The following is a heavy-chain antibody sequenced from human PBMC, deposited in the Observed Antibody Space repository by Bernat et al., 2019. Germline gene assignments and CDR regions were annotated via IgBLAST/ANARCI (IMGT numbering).Heavy chain of an antibody. Sequence: VQLVESGGGLVQPGGSLRLSCAASGFTFSNYAMSWVRQAPGKGLEWIGSIYYSGSTYYNPSLKSRVTISVDTSKNQFSLKLSSVTAADTAVYYCARHGGGIAVVVAASGWFDPWGQGTLVTVSS. J-gene: IGHJ5*02. CDR3: ARHGGGIAVVVAASGWFDP. CDR2: IYYSGST. V-gene: IGHV4-39*01. D-gene: IGHD2-15*01. CDR1: GFTFSNYA.